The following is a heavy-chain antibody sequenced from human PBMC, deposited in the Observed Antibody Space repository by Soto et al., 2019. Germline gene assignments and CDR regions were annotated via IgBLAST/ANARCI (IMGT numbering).Heavy chain of an antibody. CDR1: GCSFSDAW. J-gene: IGHJ4*02. Sequence: PGGSLILSCAASGCSFSDAWINWVRQAPGKGLEWVGRIKSKADGGTTDFAAPMKGRFAVSRDDSKNLAYLQIYSLNTEDTAVYYFSTDPLFAGILVRLDSWGQGTLVTFPS. D-gene: IGHD3-16*01. CDR2: IKSKADGGTT. V-gene: IGHV3-15*07. CDR3: STDPLFAGILVRLDS.